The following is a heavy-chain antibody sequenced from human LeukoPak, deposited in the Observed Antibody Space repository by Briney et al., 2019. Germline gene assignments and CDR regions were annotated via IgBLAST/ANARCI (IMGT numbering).Heavy chain of an antibody. V-gene: IGHV3-30*03. CDR3: ARANELTEYGGTANGIDY. Sequence: GGSLRLSCAASGFTFSSYGMHWVRQAPGKGLEWVAVISYDGSNKYYADSVKGRFTISRDNSKNTLYLQMNSLRAEDTAVYYCARANELTEYGGTANGIDYWGQGTLVTVSS. CDR1: GFTFSSYG. J-gene: IGHJ4*02. D-gene: IGHD4-23*01. CDR2: ISYDGSNK.